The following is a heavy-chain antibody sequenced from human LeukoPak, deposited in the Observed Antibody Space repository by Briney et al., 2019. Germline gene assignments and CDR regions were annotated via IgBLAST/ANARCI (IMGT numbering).Heavy chain of an antibody. CDR2: IYYSGST. Sequence: SETLSLTCTVSGGSISSGGYYWSWIRQHPGKGLEWIGYIYYSGSTYYNPSLKSRVTISVDTSKNQFSLKLSSVTAADTAVYYCARVGATPLMYYFDYWGQRTLVTVSS. CDR1: GGSISSGGYY. CDR3: ARVGATPLMYYFDY. J-gene: IGHJ4*02. D-gene: IGHD1-26*01. V-gene: IGHV4-31*03.